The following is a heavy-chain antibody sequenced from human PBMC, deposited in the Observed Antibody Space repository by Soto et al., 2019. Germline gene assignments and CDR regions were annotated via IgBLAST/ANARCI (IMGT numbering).Heavy chain of an antibody. CDR3: ARARSGWSSFDW. CDR2: INAGDGDT. J-gene: IGHJ4*02. D-gene: IGHD6-19*01. CDR1: GYTFISYT. Sequence: ASVKVSCKASGYTFISYTMHWVRQAPGQRLEWMGWINAGDGDTNYLQKFQGRVTITRDTSASTAYMELNSLTSEDTAMYYCARARSGWSSFDWWGRGTQVTVSS. V-gene: IGHV1-3*01.